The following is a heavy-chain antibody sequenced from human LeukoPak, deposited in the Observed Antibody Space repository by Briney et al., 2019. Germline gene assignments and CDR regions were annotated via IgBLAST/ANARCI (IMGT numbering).Heavy chain of an antibody. Sequence: GESLKISCKGSGYSFTSYWIGWVRQMPGKGLEWMGIIYPGDSDTRYSPSFQGQVTISPDKSISTPYLQWTSLKPSDTAMYYCARFRPMGPSSYWGQGTLVTVSS. CDR2: IYPGDSDT. J-gene: IGHJ4*02. CDR3: ARFRPMGPSSY. V-gene: IGHV5-51*01. CDR1: GYSFTSYW. D-gene: IGHD6-13*01.